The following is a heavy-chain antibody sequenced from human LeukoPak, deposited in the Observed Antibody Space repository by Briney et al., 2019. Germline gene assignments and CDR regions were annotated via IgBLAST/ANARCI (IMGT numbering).Heavy chain of an antibody. D-gene: IGHD6-19*01. J-gene: IGHJ4*02. V-gene: IGHV3-30*03. CDR2: ISYDGSNK. CDR1: GFTFNNYW. CDR3: AREGHSSGSLGDY. Sequence: GGSLRLSCAASGFTFNNYWMSWVRQAPGKGLEWVAVISYDGSNKYYADSVKGRFTISRDNSKNTLYLHMSSLRAEDTAMYYCAREGHSSGSLGDYWGQGILVTVSS.